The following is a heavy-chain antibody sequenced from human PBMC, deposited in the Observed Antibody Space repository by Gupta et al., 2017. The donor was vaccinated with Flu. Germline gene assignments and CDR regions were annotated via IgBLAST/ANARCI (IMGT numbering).Heavy chain of an antibody. CDR2: INHSGST. V-gene: IGHV4-34*01. CDR1: GGSFSGYY. CDR3: ARDRSSGWRNYYYYGMDV. D-gene: IGHD6-19*01. Sequence: QVQLQQWGAGLLKPSETLSLTCAVYGGSFSGYYWRWIRQPPGKGLEWIGEINHSGSTNYNPSLKSRVTISVDTSKNQFSLKLSSVTAADTAVYYCARDRSSGWRNYYYYGMDVWGQGTTVTVSS. J-gene: IGHJ6*02.